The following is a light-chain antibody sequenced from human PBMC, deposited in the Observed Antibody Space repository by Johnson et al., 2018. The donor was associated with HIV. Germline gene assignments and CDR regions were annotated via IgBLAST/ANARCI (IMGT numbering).Light chain of an antibody. J-gene: IGLJ1*01. CDR1: SSNIGNND. Sequence: QSVLTQPPSVSVAPGQKVTISCSGSSSNIGNNDVSWYQQLPGTAPKLLIYDNNKRPSGTPDRFSGSKSATSATLGITGLQTGDEADYYCGTWDSSLSASYVFGTGTKVTVL. CDR3: GTWDSSLSASYV. V-gene: IGLV1-51*01. CDR2: DNN.